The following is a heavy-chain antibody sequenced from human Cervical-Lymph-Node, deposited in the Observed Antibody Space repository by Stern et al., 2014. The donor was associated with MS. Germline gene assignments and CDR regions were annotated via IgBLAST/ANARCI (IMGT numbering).Heavy chain of an antibody. D-gene: IGHD6-13*01. CDR2: INHSGST. V-gene: IGHV4-34*01. CDR3: VRGRIAAAGKYFDY. CDR1: GGSFSGYY. Sequence: QVQLQQWGAGLLKPSETLSLTCAVYGGSFSGYYWSWIRQPPGKGLEWIGEINHSGSTNYNPSLKSRVTISVDTSKNQFSLKLSSVTAADTAVYYCVRGRIAAAGKYFDYWGQGTLVTVSS. J-gene: IGHJ4*02.